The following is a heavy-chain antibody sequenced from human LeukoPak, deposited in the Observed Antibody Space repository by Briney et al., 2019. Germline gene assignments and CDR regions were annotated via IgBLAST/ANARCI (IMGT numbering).Heavy chain of an antibody. J-gene: IGHJ4*02. CDR1: GYTLTELS. CDR3: APAAAYDILTGL. CDR2: FDPEDGET. D-gene: IGHD3-9*01. V-gene: IGHV1-24*01. Sequence: GASVRVSCKVSGYTLTELSMHWVRQAPGKGLEWMGGFDPEDGETIYAQKFQGRVTMTEDTSTDTAYMELSSLRSEDTAVYYCAPAAAYDILTGLWGQGTLVTVSS.